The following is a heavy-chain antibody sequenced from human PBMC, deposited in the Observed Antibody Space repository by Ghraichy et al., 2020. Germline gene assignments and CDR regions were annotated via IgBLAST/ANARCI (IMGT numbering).Heavy chain of an antibody. J-gene: IGHJ3*02. CDR3: ARDRTYYDSSGYYYVFSVDAFDI. CDR2: ISSSSSTI. CDR1: GFTFSSYS. Sequence: LSLTCAASGFTFSSYSMNWVRQAPGKGLEWVSYISSSSSTIYYADSVKGRFTISRDNAKNSLYLQMNSLRDEDTAVYYCARDRTYYDSSGYYYVFSVDAFDIWGQGTMVTVSS. D-gene: IGHD3-22*01. V-gene: IGHV3-48*02.